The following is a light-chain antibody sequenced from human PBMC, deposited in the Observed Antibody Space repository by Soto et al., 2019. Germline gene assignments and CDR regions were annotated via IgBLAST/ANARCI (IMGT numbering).Light chain of an antibody. CDR1: QDISKY. CDR2: HSS. V-gene: IGKV1-33*01. J-gene: IGKJ2*01. Sequence: DILMTQSPSSLSPSVGDRVTITCQASQDISKYLNWYQQKPGTPPKLLIYHSSNLETEVPSRFSGSGSGTHFILTISSLQPEDIATYFCQQYDSLPRTFGQGTKLDLK. CDR3: QQYDSLPRT.